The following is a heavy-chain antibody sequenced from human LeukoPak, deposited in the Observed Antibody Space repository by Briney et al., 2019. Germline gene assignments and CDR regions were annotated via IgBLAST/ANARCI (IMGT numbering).Heavy chain of an antibody. J-gene: IGHJ4*02. CDR1: GFTVSSYE. V-gene: IGHV3-38-3*01. CDR3: KNTTQSPKAIVVGPAAKHPSDY. CDR2: ISGGST. Sequence: GGSLRLSCAASGFTVSSYEMSWVRQAPGKGLEWVSSISGGSTYYADSRKGRFTISRDNSKNTLYLQMNSLRAEDTAVYYCKNTTQSPKAIVVGPAAKHPSDYWGQGTLVTVSS. D-gene: IGHD2-2*01.